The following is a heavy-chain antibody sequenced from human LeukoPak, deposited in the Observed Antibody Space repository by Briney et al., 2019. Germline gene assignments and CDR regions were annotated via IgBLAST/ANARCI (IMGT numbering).Heavy chain of an antibody. CDR3: AKEQTSSGYFDY. J-gene: IGHJ4*02. D-gene: IGHD3-10*01. CDR2: ISSSSSSI. Sequence: GGTLRLSCAASGFTFSTYSMNWVRQAPGKGLEWVSSISSSSSSIFYADSVKGRFTISRDNPNNTLYLLMNSLSAEDTALYYCAKEQTSSGYFDYWGQGTLVTVSS. CDR1: GFTFSTYS. V-gene: IGHV3-21*04.